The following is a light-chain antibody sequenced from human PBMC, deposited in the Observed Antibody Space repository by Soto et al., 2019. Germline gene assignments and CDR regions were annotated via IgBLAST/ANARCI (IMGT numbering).Light chain of an antibody. CDR1: SSDVGGYNY. CDR2: DVT. V-gene: IGLV2-14*01. CDR3: SSYTGRSTWV. J-gene: IGLJ3*02. Sequence: QSALTQPASVSGSPGQSITISCTGTSSDVGGYNYVSWYQQHPGKAPKLMIYDVTNRPSGVSNRFSGSKSGNTASLTISGLQAEDEADYYCSSYTGRSTWVFGGGTKVTVL.